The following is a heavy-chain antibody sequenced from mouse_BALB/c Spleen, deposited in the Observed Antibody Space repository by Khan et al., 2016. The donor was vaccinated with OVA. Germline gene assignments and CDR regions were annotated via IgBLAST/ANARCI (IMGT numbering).Heavy chain of an antibody. Sequence: EVQLQESGPSLVKPSQTLSLTCSVSGDSITSGYWSWIRKFPGNKLGYMGYMIYTGYTDYNPSLKSRIAITRHTSKNQYYLQLNSVTAEDTATYYCATSTYRYAFAYWGQGTLVTVSA. D-gene: IGHD2-14*01. CDR3: ATSTYRYAFAY. CDR2: MIYTGYT. J-gene: IGHJ3*01. CDR1: GDSITSGY. V-gene: IGHV3-8*02.